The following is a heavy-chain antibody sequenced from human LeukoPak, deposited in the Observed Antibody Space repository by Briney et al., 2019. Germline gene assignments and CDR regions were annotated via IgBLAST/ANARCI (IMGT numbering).Heavy chain of an antibody. CDR3: ARGLGRQQLKTSYYYYGMDV. CDR2: INHSGST. Sequence: SETLSLTCAVYGGSFSGYYWSWIRQPPGKGLERIGEINHSGSTNYNPSLKSRVTISVDTSKNQFSLKLSSVTAADTAVYYCARGLGRQQLKTSYYYYGMDVWGKGTTVTVSS. D-gene: IGHD6-13*01. V-gene: IGHV4-34*01. J-gene: IGHJ6*04. CDR1: GGSFSGYY.